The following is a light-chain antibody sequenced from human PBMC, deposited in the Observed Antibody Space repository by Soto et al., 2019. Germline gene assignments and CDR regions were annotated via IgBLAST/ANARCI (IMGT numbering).Light chain of an antibody. CDR3: QQASSLPHT. V-gene: IGKV1-12*01. CDR1: QGISTW. Sequence: DIQMTQSPSSVSASVGDRVTITCRASQGISTWLAWYQQKPGKVPKLLIYGASSLQTGVPSRFNGSGSGTDFTLTISSLQAEDFATYYCQQASSLPHTFGQGTKLEIK. J-gene: IGKJ2*01. CDR2: GAS.